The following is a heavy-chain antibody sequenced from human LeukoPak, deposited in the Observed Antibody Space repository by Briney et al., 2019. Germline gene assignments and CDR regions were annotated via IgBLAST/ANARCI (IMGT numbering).Heavy chain of an antibody. CDR3: ARVGDHYHWYLDL. J-gene: IGHJ2*01. Sequence: GGSLTLSCVASGFSVSTKYMNWVRQAPGKGLEWVSIIYSGADTYYADSVKGRFTISRDTSKNTLFLHMNNLRVEDTAVYYCARVGDHYHWYLDLWGRGTLVSVSS. CDR1: GFSVSTKY. D-gene: IGHD3-10*01. V-gene: IGHV3-53*01. CDR2: IYSGADT.